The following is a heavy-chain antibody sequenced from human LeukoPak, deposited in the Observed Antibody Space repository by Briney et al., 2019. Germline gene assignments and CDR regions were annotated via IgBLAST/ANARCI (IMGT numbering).Heavy chain of an antibody. CDR1: GFTFSSHW. J-gene: IGHJ4*02. D-gene: IGHD4-17*01. CDR3: ARGPNFGDYVDFLDY. Sequence: GGSLRLSCAASGFTFSSHWMTWGRQAPPKGQEWGANIKQGGSDIYYVDAVKGRFTISRDDAKNSLYLQMSSLRAEDTAVYYCARGPNFGDYVDFLDYWGQGALVTVSS. V-gene: IGHV3-7*01. CDR2: IKQGGSDI.